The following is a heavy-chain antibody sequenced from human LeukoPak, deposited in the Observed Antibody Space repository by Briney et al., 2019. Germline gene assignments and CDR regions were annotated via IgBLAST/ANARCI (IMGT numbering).Heavy chain of an antibody. CDR3: ARGGPDLAMATTIDY. J-gene: IGHJ4*02. CDR2: MHHSGST. CDR1: GGSVSSYY. Sequence: PSETLSLTCTVSGGSVSSYYWSWIRQPPGKGLEWIGYMHHSGSTNYNPSLKGRVTISPDTSKNLFSLRLSSVTAADTAVYYCARGGPDLAMATTIDYWGPGTLVTVS. D-gene: IGHD5-24*01. V-gene: IGHV4-59*02.